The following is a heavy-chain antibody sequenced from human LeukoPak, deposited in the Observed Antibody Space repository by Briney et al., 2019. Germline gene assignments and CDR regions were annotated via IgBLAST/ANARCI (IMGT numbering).Heavy chain of an antibody. CDR3: ARDYDFWSGYYSDYFNA. J-gene: IGHJ4*02. V-gene: IGHV3-7*01. CDR1: GFMFSSYW. Sequence: GGSLRLSCAASGFMFSSYWMSWVRQAPGKGLEWVAAIKPDGSDKYYVDTMKGRFTTSRDNAKNSLYLQMNSLRAEDTAVYYCARDYDFWSGYYSDYFNAWGQGILVTVSS. D-gene: IGHD3-3*01. CDR2: IKPDGSDK.